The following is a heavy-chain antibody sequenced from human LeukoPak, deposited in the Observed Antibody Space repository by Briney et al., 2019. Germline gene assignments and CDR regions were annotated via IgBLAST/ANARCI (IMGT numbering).Heavy chain of an antibody. V-gene: IGHV3-23*01. D-gene: IGHD2-2*01. CDR3: AKGGYCSSTSCYVGWFDP. J-gene: IGHJ5*02. CDR1: GFTFSSYV. Sequence: GGSLRLSCAASGFTFSSYVMKWVRQAPGKGLEWVSVISGGGGSTYYADSVKGRFTISRDNSKNTLFLQMNSLRAEDTAVYYCAKGGYCSSTSCYVGWFDPWGQGTLVTVSS. CDR2: ISGGGGST.